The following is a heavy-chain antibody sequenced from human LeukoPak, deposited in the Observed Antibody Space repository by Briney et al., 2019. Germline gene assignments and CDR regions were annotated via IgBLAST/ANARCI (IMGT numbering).Heavy chain of an antibody. J-gene: IGHJ4*02. Sequence: GGSLRLSCRASGFSVDSVFMNWVRQPPGKGLEWVSFIMPGGHIDYTDSVKGRFTTSRDSFKNTLSLQMNSLRVDDSAVYYCARGNSATTTFDFWGQGTLVTVSS. D-gene: IGHD4-17*01. CDR3: ARGNSATTTFDF. CDR2: IMPGGHI. CDR1: GFSVDSVF. V-gene: IGHV3-66*01.